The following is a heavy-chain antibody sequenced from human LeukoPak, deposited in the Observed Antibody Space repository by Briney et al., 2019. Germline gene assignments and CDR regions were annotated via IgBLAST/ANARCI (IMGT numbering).Heavy chain of an antibody. CDR2: INSDGSIT. J-gene: IGHJ6*02. D-gene: IGHD5-18*01. Sequence: GGSLRLSCAASGFTFTTYWMHWARQAPGKGLVWVSHINSDGSITSYADSVKGRFTISRDNAKNTLYLQMNSLRAEDTAVYYCARDAVDTANAVWGQGTTVTVSS. V-gene: IGHV3-74*01. CDR3: ARDAVDTANAV. CDR1: GFTFTTYW.